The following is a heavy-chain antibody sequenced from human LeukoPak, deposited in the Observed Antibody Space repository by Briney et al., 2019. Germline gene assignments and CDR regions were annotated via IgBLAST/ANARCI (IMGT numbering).Heavy chain of an antibody. CDR1: GFTFSSYW. CDR2: IKEDGSQR. Sequence: PGGSLRLSCAVSGFTFSSYWMSWVRQAPGKGLEWVANIKEDGSQRSYVDSVKGRFTISRDNAKNTLYLQMNSLRAEDTAVYYCAREYCSSTSCYDLDYWGQGTLVTVSS. V-gene: IGHV3-7*01. J-gene: IGHJ4*02. CDR3: AREYCSSTSCYDLDY. D-gene: IGHD2-2*01.